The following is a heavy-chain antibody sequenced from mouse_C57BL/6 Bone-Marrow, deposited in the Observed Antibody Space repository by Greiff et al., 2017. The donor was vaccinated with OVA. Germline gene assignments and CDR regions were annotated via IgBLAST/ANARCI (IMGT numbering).Heavy chain of an antibody. CDR2: IDPENGDT. D-gene: IGHD1-1*01. Sequence: VQLQQSGAELVRPGASVKLSCTASGFNIKDDYMHWVKQRPEQGLEWIGWIDPENGDTEYASKFQGKATIPADTSANTAYLQLSSLTSEDTAVYYCTTVVATNYFDCWGQGTTLTVSS. CDR1: GFNIKDDY. CDR3: TTVVATNYFDC. J-gene: IGHJ2*01. V-gene: IGHV14-4*01.